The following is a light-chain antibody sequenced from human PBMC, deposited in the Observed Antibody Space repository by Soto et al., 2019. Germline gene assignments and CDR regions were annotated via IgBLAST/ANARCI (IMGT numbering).Light chain of an antibody. CDR1: QSISSW. CDR2: DAS. Sequence: DIQMTQSPSTLSASVGDRVTITCRASQSISSWLAWYQQKPGKAPKLLIYDASTLESGVPSRFSGSGSGTEFTLTISSLQPDDFATYYCQHYNSYRHTFGQGTKLEIK. CDR3: QHYNSYRHT. V-gene: IGKV1-5*01. J-gene: IGKJ2*01.